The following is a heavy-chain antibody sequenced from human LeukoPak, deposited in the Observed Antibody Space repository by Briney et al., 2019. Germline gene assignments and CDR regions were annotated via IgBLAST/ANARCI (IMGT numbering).Heavy chain of an antibody. CDR2: IYYSGST. CDR1: GGSISSSSYY. Sequence: SETLSLTCTVSGGSISSSSYYWGWIRQAPRKGLEWIGSIYYSGSTYYNPSLKSRVTISVDTSNNQFSLKLNSVTAADTAVYFCARGSSSSGMDVWGQGTTVTVSS. V-gene: IGHV4-39*01. J-gene: IGHJ6*02. CDR3: ARGSSSSGMDV. D-gene: IGHD6-6*01.